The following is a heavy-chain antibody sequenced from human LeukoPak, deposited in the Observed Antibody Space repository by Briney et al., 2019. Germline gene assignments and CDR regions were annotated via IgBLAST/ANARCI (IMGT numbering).Heavy chain of an antibody. D-gene: IGHD3-10*01. CDR1: GFTFSSYA. CDR2: IGGSGGST. V-gene: IGHV3-23*01. Sequence: GGSLRLSCAASGFTFSSYAMSWVRQAPGKGLEWVSAIGGSGGSTYYADSVKGRFTISRDNSKNTLYLQMNSLRAEDTAVYYCARDDDGSGKYGQLYWGQGTLVTV. J-gene: IGHJ4*02. CDR3: ARDDDGSGKYGQLY.